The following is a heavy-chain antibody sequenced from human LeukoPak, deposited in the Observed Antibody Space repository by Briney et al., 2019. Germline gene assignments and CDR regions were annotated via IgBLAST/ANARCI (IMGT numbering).Heavy chain of an antibody. J-gene: IGHJ5*02. CDR1: GGSISSYY. V-gene: IGHV4-59*08. CDR2: IYYSGST. CDR3: ARQPRRLQLVHSGWFDP. D-gene: IGHD6-6*01. Sequence: SETLSPTCTVSGGSISSYYWSWIRQPPGKGLEWIGYIYYSGSTNYNPSLKSRVTISVDTSKNQFSLKLSSVTAADTAVYYCARQPRRLQLVHSGWFDPWGQGTLVTVSS.